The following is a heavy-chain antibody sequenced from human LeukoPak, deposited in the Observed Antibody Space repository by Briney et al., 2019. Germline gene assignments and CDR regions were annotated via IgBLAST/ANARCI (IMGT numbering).Heavy chain of an antibody. CDR1: GGSISRGGYS. V-gene: IGHV4-61*08. CDR2: MYYTGSS. D-gene: IGHD6-19*01. J-gene: IGHJ5*02. Sequence: SETLSLTCTASGGSISRGGYSWSWLRRPPGKGLEWIGHMYYTGSSSYNPSLQSRVTISVDTSKNQFSLRLRSLTAADTAVYYCARCSSGYWFDPWGQGTLVTVSS. CDR3: ARCSSGYWFDP.